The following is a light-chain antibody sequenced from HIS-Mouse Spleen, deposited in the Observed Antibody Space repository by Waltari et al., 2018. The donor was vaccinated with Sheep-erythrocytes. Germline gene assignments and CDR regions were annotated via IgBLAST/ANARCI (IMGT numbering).Light chain of an antibody. CDR2: DVG. CDR1: SSDVGGYNY. Sequence: QSALTQPASVSGSPGQSITISCTGTSSDVGGYNYVSWYQQHPGKAPKLMIYDVGNRPSGVSNRFSGSKSGNTATLTISRVEAGDEADYYCQVWDSSSDYVFGTGTKVTVL. CDR3: QVWDSSSDYV. J-gene: IGLJ1*01. V-gene: IGLV2-14*03.